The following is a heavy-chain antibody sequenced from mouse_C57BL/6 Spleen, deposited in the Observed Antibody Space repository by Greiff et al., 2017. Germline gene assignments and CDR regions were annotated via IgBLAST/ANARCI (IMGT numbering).Heavy chain of an antibody. CDR3: ARGYYSNGWFAY. J-gene: IGHJ3*01. CDR1: GYTFTSYW. V-gene: IGHV1-55*01. Sequence: VQLQQPGAKLVKPGASVKMSCKASGYTFTSYWITWVKQRPGQGLEWIGDIYPGSGSTNYNEKFKSKATLTVDTSSSTAYMQLSSLTSEDSAVYYCARGYYSNGWFAYWGQGTLVTVSA. D-gene: IGHD2-5*01. CDR2: IYPGSGST.